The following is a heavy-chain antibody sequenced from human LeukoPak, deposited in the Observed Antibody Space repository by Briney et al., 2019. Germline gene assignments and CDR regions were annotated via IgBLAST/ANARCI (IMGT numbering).Heavy chain of an antibody. CDR2: ISSSSGTI. CDR1: GFTFNTYG. Sequence: RGSLRLSCVASGFTFNTYGMNWFRQAPGKGLEWISYISSSSGTIYYADSVKGRFTISRDNAKNSLYLQMNSLRAEDTAVYYCARGRDLFDSWGQGTLVIVSS. CDR3: ARGRDLFDS. V-gene: IGHV3-48*04. J-gene: IGHJ4*02.